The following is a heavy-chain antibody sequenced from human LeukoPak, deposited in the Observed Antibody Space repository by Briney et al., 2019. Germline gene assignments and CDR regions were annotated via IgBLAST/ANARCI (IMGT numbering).Heavy chain of an antibody. CDR3: ASSTSCSPDSCAFDI. D-gene: IGHD2-2*01. CDR2: IKQDGSEK. V-gene: IGHV3-7*01. CDR1: GFTFSSYW. Sequence: GGSLRLSCAASGFTFSSYWMSWVRQAPGKGLEWVANIKQDGSEKYYVDSVKGRFTISGDNAKNSLYLQMNSLRAEDTAVYYCASSTSCSPDSCAFDIWGQGTMVTVSS. J-gene: IGHJ3*02.